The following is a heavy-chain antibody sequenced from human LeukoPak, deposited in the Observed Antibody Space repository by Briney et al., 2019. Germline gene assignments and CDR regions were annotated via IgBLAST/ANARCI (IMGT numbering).Heavy chain of an antibody. J-gene: IGHJ4*02. V-gene: IGHV3-49*04. CDR3: IKSRGGSYSGIDY. D-gene: IGHD1-26*01. CDR1: GFAFGDYA. Sequence: SLRLSCTASGFAFGDYAMSWVRQAPGKWLEWVRFIRSKGYGRTTEYAASVKGRFTISRNDSKSIAYLQMNSLKTEDTAVYYCIKSRGGSYSGIDYWGQGTLVTVSS. CDR2: IRSKGYGRTT.